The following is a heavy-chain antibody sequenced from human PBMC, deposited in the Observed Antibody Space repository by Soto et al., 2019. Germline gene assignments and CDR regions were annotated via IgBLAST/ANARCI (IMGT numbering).Heavy chain of an antibody. V-gene: IGHV3-23*01. CDR1: GFTFNNYA. CDR2: ISGGGDTT. D-gene: IGHD3-10*01. Sequence: EVQLLESGGGLVQPGGSLRLSCAASGFTFNNYAMTWVRQAPGKGLEWVSAISGGGDTTSYADSVKGRFTVSRDGSKNTLYLQMSSLRAEDTALYYCAKGRGGSGSLTPRFDFWGKGTLVTVSS. CDR3: AKGRGGSGSLTPRFDF. J-gene: IGHJ4*02.